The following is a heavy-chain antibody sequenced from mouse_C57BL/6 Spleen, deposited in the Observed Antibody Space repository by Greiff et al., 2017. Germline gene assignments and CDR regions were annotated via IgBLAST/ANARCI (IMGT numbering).Heavy chain of an antibody. CDR1: GFTFNTYA. CDR3: VRDNYYGSSYGAMDY. Sequence: EVQRVESGGGLVQPKGSLKLSCAASGFTFNTYAMHWVRQAPGKGLEWVARIRSKSSNYATYYADSVKDRFTISRDDSQSMLYLQMNNLKTEDTAMYYCVRDNYYGSSYGAMDYWGQGTSVTVSS. J-gene: IGHJ4*01. V-gene: IGHV10-3*01. CDR2: IRSKSSNYAT. D-gene: IGHD1-1*01.